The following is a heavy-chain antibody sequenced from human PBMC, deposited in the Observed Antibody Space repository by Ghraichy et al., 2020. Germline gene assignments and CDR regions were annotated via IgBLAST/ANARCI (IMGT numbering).Heavy chain of an antibody. Sequence: GGSLRLSCTASGFTFGDYAMSWVRQAPGKGLEWVGFIRSKAYGGTTEYAASVKGRFTISRDDSKSIAYLQMNSLKTEDTAVYYCTRDERITMVRGVIISFDYWGQGTLVTVSS. CDR1: GFTFGDYA. J-gene: IGHJ4*02. CDR3: TRDERITMVRGVIISFDY. V-gene: IGHV3-49*04. CDR2: IRSKAYGGTT. D-gene: IGHD3-10*01.